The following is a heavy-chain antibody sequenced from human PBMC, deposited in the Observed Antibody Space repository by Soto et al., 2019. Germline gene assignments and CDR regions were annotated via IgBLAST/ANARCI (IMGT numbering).Heavy chain of an antibody. CDR1: GGTFSSYA. J-gene: IGHJ5*02. Sequence: SVKVSCKASGGTFSSYAISWVRQAPGQGLDWMGGIIPIFGTANYAQKFQGRVTITADKSTSTAYMELSTLRSEDTAVYYCARGYSSSWVLFGWFDPWGQGTLVTVSS. V-gene: IGHV1-69*06. D-gene: IGHD6-13*01. CDR2: IIPIFGTA. CDR3: ARGYSSSWVLFGWFDP.